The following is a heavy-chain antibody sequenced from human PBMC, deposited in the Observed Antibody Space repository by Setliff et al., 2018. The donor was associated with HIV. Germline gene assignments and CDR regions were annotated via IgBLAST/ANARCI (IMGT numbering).Heavy chain of an antibody. Sequence: GGSLRLSCASSGFIVSTYWMNWVRQAPGKGLEWVANIEKDGSEKYYVDSVKGRFTISRDNAKNSLYLQMNSLRAEDTAVYYCARGHYSSSSGWGQGALVTVSS. D-gene: IGHD6-6*01. CDR3: ARGHYSSSSG. CDR1: GFIVSTYW. J-gene: IGHJ4*02. CDR2: IEKDGSEK. V-gene: IGHV3-7*03.